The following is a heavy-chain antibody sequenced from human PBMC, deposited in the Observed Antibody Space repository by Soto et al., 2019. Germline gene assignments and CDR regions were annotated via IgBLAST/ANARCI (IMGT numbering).Heavy chain of an antibody. CDR2: IIPVLDVT. D-gene: IGHD3-10*01. V-gene: IGHV1-69*02. J-gene: IGHJ6*04. CDR3: ARGGKLGGDLDV. Sequence: QAQLVQSGAEVKKPGSSVQVSCKASGGTFNRETFSWVRQAPGQGLQWMGRIIPVLDVTEYPQNFQGRVTLTADTSTSTVYLALSGLGSDDTAVYYCARGGKLGGDLDVWGKGTPVIVSS. CDR1: GGTFNRET.